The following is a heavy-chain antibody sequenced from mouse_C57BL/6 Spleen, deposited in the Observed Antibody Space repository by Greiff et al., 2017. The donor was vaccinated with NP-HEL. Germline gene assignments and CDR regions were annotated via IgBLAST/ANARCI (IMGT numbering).Heavy chain of an antibody. CDR3: ARREDAEGWFAY. Sequence: DVHLVESGGDLVKPGGSLKLSCAASGFTFSSYGMSWVRQTPDKRLEWVATISSGGSYTYYPDSVKGRFTISRDNAKNTLYLQMSSLKSEDTAMYYCARREDAEGWFAYWGQGTLVTVSA. CDR2: ISSGGSYT. V-gene: IGHV5-6*01. J-gene: IGHJ3*01. CDR1: GFTFSSYG.